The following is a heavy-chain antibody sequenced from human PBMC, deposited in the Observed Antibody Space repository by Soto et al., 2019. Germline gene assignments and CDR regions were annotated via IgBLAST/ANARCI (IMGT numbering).Heavy chain of an antibody. CDR1: GFTVSSNY. D-gene: IGHD6-6*01. V-gene: IGHV3-53*01. Sequence: PGGSLRLSCAASGFTVSSNYMSWVRQAPGKGLEWVSVIYSGGSTYYADSVKGRFTISRDNSKNTLYLQMNSLRAEDTAVYYCATSIAARLYYYYGMDVWGQGTTVTVSS. J-gene: IGHJ6*02. CDR3: ATSIAARLYYYYGMDV. CDR2: IYSGGST.